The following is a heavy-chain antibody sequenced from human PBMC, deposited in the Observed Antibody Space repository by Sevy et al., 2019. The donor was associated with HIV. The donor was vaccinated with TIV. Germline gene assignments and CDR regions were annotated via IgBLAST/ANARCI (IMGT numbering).Heavy chain of an antibody. D-gene: IGHD2-2*02. J-gene: IGHJ4*02. CDR2: IYYSGST. CDR1: GGSSSSSSYY. Sequence: SETLSLTCTVSGGSSSSSSYYWGWIRQPPGKGLEWIGSIYYSGSTYYNPSPKSRVTISVDTSKNQFSLKLSSVTAADTAVYYCARHGEVRCSSTSCYTSGIAAAGTIDYWGQATLVTVSS. CDR3: ARHGEVRCSSTSCYTSGIAAAGTIDY. V-gene: IGHV4-39*01.